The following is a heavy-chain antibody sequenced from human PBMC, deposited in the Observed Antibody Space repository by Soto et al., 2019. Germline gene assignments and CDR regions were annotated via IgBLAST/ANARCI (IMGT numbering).Heavy chain of an antibody. CDR3: GRGEDSGGHLTLFAS. CDR1: GGSISSYY. D-gene: IGHD2-15*01. CDR2: IYYSGST. J-gene: IGHJ4*02. V-gene: IGHV4-59*01. Sequence: SETLSLTCTVSGGSISSYYWSWIRQPPGKGLEWTGYIYYSGSTNYNPSLKSRVTISVDTSKNQFSLKLSSVTAADTAVYYCGRGEDSGGHLTLFASGGRGTLVPVSS.